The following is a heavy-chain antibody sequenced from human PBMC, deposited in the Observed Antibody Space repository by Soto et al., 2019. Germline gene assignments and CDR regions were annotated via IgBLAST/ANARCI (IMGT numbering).Heavy chain of an antibody. D-gene: IGHD6-13*01. CDR1: GFTFSSYS. CDR3: ARIIAAQPYYYMDV. V-gene: IGHV3-21*01. CDR2: ISSSSSYI. J-gene: IGHJ6*03. Sequence: EGSLRLSCAASGFTFSSYSMNWVRQAPGKGLEWVSSISSSSSYIYYADSVKGRFTISRDNAKNSLYLQMNSLRAEDTAVYYCARIIAAQPYYYMDVWGKGTTVTVSS.